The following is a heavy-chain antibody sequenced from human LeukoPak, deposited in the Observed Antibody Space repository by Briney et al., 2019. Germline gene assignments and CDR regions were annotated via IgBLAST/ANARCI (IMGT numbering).Heavy chain of an antibody. CDR3: ATGIVVVPAAIQDY. CDR1: GYTFTSYG. CDR2: ISAYNGNT. J-gene: IGHJ4*02. Sequence: ASVKVSCKASGYTFTSYGISWVRQAPGQGLEWMGWISAYNGNTNYAQRLQGRVTMTTDTSTSTAYMELSSLRSEDTAVYYCATGIVVVPAAIQDYWGQGTLVTVSS. D-gene: IGHD2-2*01. V-gene: IGHV1-18*01.